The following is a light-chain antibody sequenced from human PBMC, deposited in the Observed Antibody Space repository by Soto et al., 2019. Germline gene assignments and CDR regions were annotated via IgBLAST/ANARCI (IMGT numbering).Light chain of an antibody. CDR1: QSVRSN. V-gene: IGKV3-15*01. J-gene: IGKJ1*01. CDR2: GAF. CDR3: QQYNDWPLT. Sequence: EIVMTQSPVTLSVSPGERATLSCRASQSVRSNLAWYQQKPGQAPSLFIYGAFTRATGIPTRFSGTGSGTEFTPTISSLQSEDFALYYCQQYNDWPLTLGQGTKVDIK.